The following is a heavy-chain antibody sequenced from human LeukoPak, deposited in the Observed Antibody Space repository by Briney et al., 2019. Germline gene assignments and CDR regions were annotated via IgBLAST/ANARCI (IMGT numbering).Heavy chain of an antibody. J-gene: IGHJ4*02. CDR3: AREGLRSDDEL. D-gene: IGHD5-12*01. V-gene: IGHV4-39*07. Sequence: SETLSLTCTVSGGSISSSSYYWGWIRQPPGKGLEWIGSIYYRGSTYYNPSLKSRVTISVDTSKNQFSLKLSSVTAADTAVYYCAREGLRSDDELWGQGTLVTVSS. CDR1: GGSISSSSYY. CDR2: IYYRGST.